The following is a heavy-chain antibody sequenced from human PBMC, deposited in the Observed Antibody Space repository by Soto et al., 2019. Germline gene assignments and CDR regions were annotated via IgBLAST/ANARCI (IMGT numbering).Heavy chain of an antibody. D-gene: IGHD3-3*01. CDR1: GFTFSSYA. CDR2: ISGSGGST. V-gene: IGHV3-23*01. Sequence: PGGSLRLSCAASGFTFSSYAMSWVRQAPGKGLEWVSAISGSGGSTYYADSVKGRFTISRDNSKNTLYLQMNSLRAEDTAVYYCAKGSFGVVISPLDYWGQGTLVTVSS. CDR3: AKGSFGVVISPLDY. J-gene: IGHJ4*02.